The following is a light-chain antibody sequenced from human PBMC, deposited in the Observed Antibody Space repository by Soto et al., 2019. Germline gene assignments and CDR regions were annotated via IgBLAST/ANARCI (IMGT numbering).Light chain of an antibody. J-gene: IGKJ3*01. Sequence: EIVLTQSPATLSLSPGERATLSCRASQNISTYLAWYQQKPGQATRLLIYDASNRATGIPARFSGSGSGTDFTLSISRLEPEDFAVYYCQQRTNLLTFGPGTKVDIK. CDR1: QNISTY. CDR2: DAS. V-gene: IGKV3-11*01. CDR3: QQRTNLLT.